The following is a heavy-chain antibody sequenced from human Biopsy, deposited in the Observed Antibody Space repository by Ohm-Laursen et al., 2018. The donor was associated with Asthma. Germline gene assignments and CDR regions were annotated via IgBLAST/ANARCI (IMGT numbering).Heavy chain of an antibody. D-gene: IGHD6-19*01. V-gene: IGHV3-11*01. CDR1: GFTFSDYY. CDR3: ARDSYSSGLYDDFES. J-gene: IGHJ4*02. Sequence: SLRLSCAASGFTFSDYYMSWIRQAPGKGLEWISYINGKSNSIEYADSVKGRFTISRDNAKNSQYLQMNSLRAEDTAVYYCARDSYSSGLYDDFESWGQGTLVTVSS. CDR2: INGKSNSI.